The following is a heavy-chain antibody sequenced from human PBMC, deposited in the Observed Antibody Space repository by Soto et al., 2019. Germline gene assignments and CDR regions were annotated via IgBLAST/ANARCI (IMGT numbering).Heavy chain of an antibody. Sequence: QVQLQESGPGLVKPSGTLSLTCAVSGGSVSNNNWWSWVRQPPGQGLAWIGEIHSSGRNNYNPSLTSRITILVDKARNQFSVILTSVTAADTAVYFCVGQWLTGYGAFDHWGQGTLVTVSS. CDR1: GGSVSNNNW. D-gene: IGHD3-9*01. CDR2: IHSSGRN. V-gene: IGHV4-4*02. CDR3: VGQWLTGYGAFDH. J-gene: IGHJ5*02.